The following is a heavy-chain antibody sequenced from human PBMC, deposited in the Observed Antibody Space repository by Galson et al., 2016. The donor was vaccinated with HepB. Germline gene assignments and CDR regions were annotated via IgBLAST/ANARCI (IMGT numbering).Heavy chain of an antibody. V-gene: IGHV3-23*01. Sequence: SLRLSCAASGFSFSRQAMNWVRQAPGKGLEWVSPISGGGDNRYYADSVTGRFTISRDNSKNTVFRQMNSRRAEDTAVYFCAKDGGSTAKITYYFSYGMDVWGQGTTVTVSS. CDR3: AKDGGSTAKITYYFSYGMDV. CDR1: GFSFSRQA. J-gene: IGHJ6*02. D-gene: IGHD3-16*01. CDR2: ISGGGDNR.